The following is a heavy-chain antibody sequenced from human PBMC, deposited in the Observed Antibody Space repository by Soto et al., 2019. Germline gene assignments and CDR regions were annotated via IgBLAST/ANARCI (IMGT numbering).Heavy chain of an antibody. CDR3: AKDINPRQWLALFDY. CDR1: GFTFDDYA. CDR2: ISWNSGNI. J-gene: IGHJ4*02. Sequence: SLKISCAASGFTFDDYAMHWVRQAPGKGLEWVSGISWNSGNIAYADSVQGRFTISRDNAKNSLYLQMNSLRAEDTAFYYCAKDINPRQWLALFDYWGQGTLVTVSS. V-gene: IGHV3-9*01. D-gene: IGHD6-19*01.